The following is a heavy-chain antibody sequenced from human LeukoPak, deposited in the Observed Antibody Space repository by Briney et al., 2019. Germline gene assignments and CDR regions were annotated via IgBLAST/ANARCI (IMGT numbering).Heavy chain of an antibody. CDR3: ARLIYFCYYMDV. J-gene: IGHJ6*03. V-gene: IGHV4-39*01. Sequence: SETLSLTCTVSGGSISSGSYHWGWIRQPPGKGLEWIGSIYYSGTTYYNPSLKSRVTISVDTSKNQFSLKLSSVTAADTALYYCARLIYFCYYMDVWGKGTTVTVSS. CDR2: IYYSGTT. CDR1: GGSISSGSYH.